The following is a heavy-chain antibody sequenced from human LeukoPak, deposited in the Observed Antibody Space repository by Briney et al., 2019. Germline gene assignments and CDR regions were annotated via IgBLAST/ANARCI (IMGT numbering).Heavy chain of an antibody. Sequence: GGSLRLSCAASGFTYSSYAMSWVRLAPGRGLEWVSTISGSGDTTYYADSVRGRFTVSRDNSKNTLYLQMNSLRAENTAVYYCARTPQKYCSSTTCYPDYWGQGTLVTVSS. CDR1: GFTYSSYA. J-gene: IGHJ4*02. D-gene: IGHD2-2*01. V-gene: IGHV3-23*01. CDR2: ISGSGDTT. CDR3: ARTPQKYCSSTTCYPDY.